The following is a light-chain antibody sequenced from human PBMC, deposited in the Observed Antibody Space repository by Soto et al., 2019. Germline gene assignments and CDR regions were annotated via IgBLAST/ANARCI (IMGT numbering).Light chain of an antibody. CDR1: QSVSSY. CDR2: DSS. CDR3: QQRSVWPLT. Sequence: EIVLTQSPCSLSFPPFERATLSCRASQSVSSYLAWYQQKRGQAPRLLIYDSSNRATGIPARFSGSGSGTDFSLIISSLEPEDFAVYYCQQRSVWPLTFGGGTKVDI. J-gene: IGKJ4*01. V-gene: IGKV3-11*01.